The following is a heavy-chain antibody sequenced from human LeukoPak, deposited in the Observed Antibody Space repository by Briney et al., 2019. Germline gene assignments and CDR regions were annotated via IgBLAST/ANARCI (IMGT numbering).Heavy chain of an antibody. D-gene: IGHD2-21*01. CDR3: ARDSPNEAILWWSIDY. CDR1: AFTFRTYG. V-gene: IGHV3-21*01. CDR2: ISSSSSYR. J-gene: IGHJ4*02. Sequence: GGSLRLSCATSAFTFRTYGMHWVRQAPGKGLEWVSSISSSSSYRYYEESVKGRFSISRDNARNSLYLQMNSLRAEDTAVYYCARDSPNEAILWWSIDYWGQGTLVTVSS.